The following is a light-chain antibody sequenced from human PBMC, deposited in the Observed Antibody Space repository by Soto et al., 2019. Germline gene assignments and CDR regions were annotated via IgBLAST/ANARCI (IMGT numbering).Light chain of an antibody. Sequence: QSVLTQPASVSGSRGQSITISCTGTSSDVGGYNLVSWYQQHPGKAPKLMIFEGSKRPSGVSNRFSGSKSGNTASLTVSGLQAVDEADYYCFSYAGSSSFDVFGTGTKVTVL. J-gene: IGLJ1*01. CDR2: EGS. CDR3: FSYAGSSSFDV. V-gene: IGLV2-23*03. CDR1: SSDVGGYNL.